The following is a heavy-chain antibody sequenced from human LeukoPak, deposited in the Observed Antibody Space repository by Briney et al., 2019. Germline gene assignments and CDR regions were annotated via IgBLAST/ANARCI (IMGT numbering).Heavy chain of an antibody. CDR3: AREGIIVVVPAAKRDAFDI. Sequence: SETLSLTCTVSGGSISSGSYYWSWIRQPAGKGLEWIGRIYTSGSTNYNPSLKSRVTISVDTSKNQFSLKLSSVTAADTAVYYCAREGIIVVVPAAKRDAFDIWGQGTMVTVSS. V-gene: IGHV4-61*02. J-gene: IGHJ3*02. CDR2: IYTSGST. CDR1: GGSISSGSYY. D-gene: IGHD2-2*01.